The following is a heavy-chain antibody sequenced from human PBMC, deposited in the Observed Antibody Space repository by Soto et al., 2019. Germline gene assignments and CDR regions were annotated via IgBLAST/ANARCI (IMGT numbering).Heavy chain of an antibody. CDR2: IYYSGST. D-gene: IGHD5-18*01. J-gene: IGHJ4*02. CDR1: GGSISSYY. Sequence: PSETLSLTCIVSGGSISSYYWSWIRQPPGKGLEWIGYIYYSGSTNYNPSLKSRVTISVDTSKNQFSLKLSSVTAADTAVYYCARDLGYPNDYWGQGTLVTVSS. V-gene: IGHV4-59*01. CDR3: ARDLGYPNDY.